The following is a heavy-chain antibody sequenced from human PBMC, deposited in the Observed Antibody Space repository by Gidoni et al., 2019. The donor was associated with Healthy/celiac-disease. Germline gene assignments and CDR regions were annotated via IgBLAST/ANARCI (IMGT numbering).Heavy chain of an antibody. D-gene: IGHD6-13*01. V-gene: IGHV4-34*01. Sequence: KPSETLSLTCAVYGGSFSGYYWRWIRQPPGKGLEWIGEINHSGSTNYNPSLKSRVTISVDTSKNQFSLKLSSVTAADTAVYYCARGRRSSWYPGFDYWGQGTLVTVSS. CDR2: INHSGST. CDR1: GGSFSGYY. CDR3: ARGRRSSWYPGFDY. J-gene: IGHJ4*02.